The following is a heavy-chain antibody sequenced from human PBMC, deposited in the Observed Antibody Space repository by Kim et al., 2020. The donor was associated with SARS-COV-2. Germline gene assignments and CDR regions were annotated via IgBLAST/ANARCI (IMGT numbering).Heavy chain of an antibody. CDR1: GFTVSSNY. D-gene: IGHD2-2*01. CDR2: IYSGGST. J-gene: IGHJ2*01. Sequence: GGSLRLSCAASGFTVSSNYMSWVRQAPGKGLEWVSVIYSGGSTYYADSVKGRFTISRDNSKNTLYLQMNSLRAEDTAVYYCARSVVPAARAWDFDLWGRGTMVTVSS. CDR3: ARSVVPAARAWDFDL. V-gene: IGHV3-53*01.